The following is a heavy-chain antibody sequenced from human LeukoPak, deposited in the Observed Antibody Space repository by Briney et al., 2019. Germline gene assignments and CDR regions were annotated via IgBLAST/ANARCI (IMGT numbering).Heavy chain of an antibody. D-gene: IGHD3-22*01. CDR3: ARDGYYYDSSPID. Sequence: GGSLRLSCAASGFTFSDHYMDWVRQAPGKGLEWVGRTRNKANSYTTEYAASVKGRFTISRDDSKNSLYLQMNSLKTEDTAVYYCARDGYYYDSSPIDWGQGTLVTVSS. V-gene: IGHV3-72*01. CDR2: TRNKANSYTT. J-gene: IGHJ4*02. CDR1: GFTFSDHY.